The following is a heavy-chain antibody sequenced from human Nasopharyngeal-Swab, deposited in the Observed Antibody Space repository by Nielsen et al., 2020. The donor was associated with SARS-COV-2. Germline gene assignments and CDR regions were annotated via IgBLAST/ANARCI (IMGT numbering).Heavy chain of an antibody. Sequence: GESLKISCAASGFTFSSYAMSWVRQAPGKGLEWVSAISGSGGSTYYADSVKGRFTISRGNSKNTLYLQMNSLRAEDTAVYYCAMAMDFALDYWGQGTLVTVSS. D-gene: IGHD2-2*03. J-gene: IGHJ4*02. CDR1: GFTFSSYA. CDR3: AMAMDFALDY. CDR2: ISGSGGST. V-gene: IGHV3-23*01.